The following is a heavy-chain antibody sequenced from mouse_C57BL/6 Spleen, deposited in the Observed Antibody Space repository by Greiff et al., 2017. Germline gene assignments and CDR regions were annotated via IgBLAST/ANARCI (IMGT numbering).Heavy chain of an antibody. V-gene: IGHV7-3*03. D-gene: IGHD2-3*01. CDR3: AKGDGPSLAY. Sequence: EVMLVESGGGLVQPGGSLSLSCAASGFTFTDYYMSWVRQPPGKALEWLGFIRNKANGYTTEYSASLKGRFSISSDNSHRILNLQKNALRAMYSATYYYAKGDGPSLAYWGQGTLVTVSA. CDR1: GFTFTDYY. CDR2: IRNKANGYTT. J-gene: IGHJ3*01.